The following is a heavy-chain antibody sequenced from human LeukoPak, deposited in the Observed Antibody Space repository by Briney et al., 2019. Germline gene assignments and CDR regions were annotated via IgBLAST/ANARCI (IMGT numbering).Heavy chain of an antibody. D-gene: IGHD1-26*01. CDR2: INSDGSST. V-gene: IGHV3-74*01. CDR1: GFTFSSYW. J-gene: IGHJ3*02. Sequence: GGSLRLSCAASGFTFSSYWMHWVRQAPGKGLVRVSRINSDGSSTIYANSVKGRFTISRDNAKNTLYVQMNSLRVEDTAVYYCARGGSPPEALGDAFDIWGQGTMVTVSS. CDR3: ARGGSPPEALGDAFDI.